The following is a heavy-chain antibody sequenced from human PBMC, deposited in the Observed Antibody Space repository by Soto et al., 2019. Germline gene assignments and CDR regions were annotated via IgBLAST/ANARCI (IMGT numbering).Heavy chain of an antibody. Sequence: QVQLEQSGAEGKKPGSSVKVSCKASGGTLSDHGVAWLRQAPGQGLQWLGGTIPVFNTAKYAQKFQGRVTVTADKFTSIGYTELSSLSSEDTAFYFCARGVSGSGNYYTGPSAFDIWGQGTMVIVSS. CDR2: TIPVFNTA. D-gene: IGHD3-10*01. CDR3: ARGVSGSGNYYTGPSAFDI. V-gene: IGHV1-69*06. J-gene: IGHJ3*02. CDR1: GGTLSDHG.